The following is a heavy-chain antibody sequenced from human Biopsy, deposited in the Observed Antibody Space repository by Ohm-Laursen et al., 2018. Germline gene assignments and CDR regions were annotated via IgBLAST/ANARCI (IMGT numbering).Heavy chain of an antibody. D-gene: IGHD2/OR15-2a*01. J-gene: IGHJ6*02. V-gene: IGHV4-59*01. CDR1: GGSISSYY. CDR2: IYYSGST. CDR3: ARATNSTGWPYYYFYGMDV. Sequence: SETLSLTCTVSGGSISSYYWNWIRQPPGKGLEWIGYIYYSGSTNYNPSLKSRVTISVDTSKNRFSLRLNPVTAADTAVYYCARATNSTGWPYYYFYGMDVWGQGTTVTVSS.